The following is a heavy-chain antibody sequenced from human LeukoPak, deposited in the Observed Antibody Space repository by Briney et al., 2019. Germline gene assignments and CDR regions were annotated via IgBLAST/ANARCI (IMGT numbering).Heavy chain of an antibody. D-gene: IGHD1-26*01. V-gene: IGHV1-24*01. CDR2: FDPEDGET. CDR3: ATDRSGSYLFDY. Sequence: ASVKVSCKVSGYTLTELSMHWVRQAPGKGLEWMGDFDPEDGETIYAQRFQGRVTMTEDTSTDTAYMELSSLRSEDTAVYYCATDRSGSYLFDYWGQGTLVTVSS. CDR1: GYTLTELS. J-gene: IGHJ4*02.